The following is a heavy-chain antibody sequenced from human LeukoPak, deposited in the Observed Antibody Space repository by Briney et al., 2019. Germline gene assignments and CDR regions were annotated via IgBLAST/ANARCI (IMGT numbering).Heavy chain of an antibody. V-gene: IGHV4-61*05. CDR1: GVSISSSSYY. D-gene: IGHD4-17*01. CDR2: IHYTGRT. Sequence: RASETLSLTCTVSGVSISSSSYYWGWIRQPPGKGLEWIGYIHYTGRTDYSPSLKSRVSLSVDLSKNQFSLELTSVTAADTAIYFCARMVGGDYEDYWGQGTLVTVSS. J-gene: IGHJ4*02. CDR3: ARMVGGDYEDY.